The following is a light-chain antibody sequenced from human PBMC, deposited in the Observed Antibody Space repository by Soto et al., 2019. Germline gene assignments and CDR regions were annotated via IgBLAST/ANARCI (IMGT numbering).Light chain of an antibody. J-gene: IGKJ1*01. CDR2: GAS. Sequence: EIVLTQSPGTLSLSPGERATLSCRASQSVSTRSLAWYQQKPGQAPRLLISGASSRAADIPDRFSGSGSGTDFTLTINRLEPEDFAVYYCQLYGGSPKTFGQGTKVEIK. V-gene: IGKV3-20*01. CDR1: QSVSTRS. CDR3: QLYGGSPKT.